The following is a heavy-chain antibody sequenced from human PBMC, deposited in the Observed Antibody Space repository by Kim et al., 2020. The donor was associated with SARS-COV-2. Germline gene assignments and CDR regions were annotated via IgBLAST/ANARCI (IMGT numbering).Heavy chain of an antibody. CDR3: ARARVTRITMIVVVHPGYFDY. CDR1: GFTVSSNY. V-gene: IGHV3-53*01. J-gene: IGHJ4*02. CDR2: IYSGGST. Sequence: GGSLRLSCAASGFTVSSNYMSWVRQTPGKGLEWASVIYSGGSTYYADSVKGRFTISRDNSKNTLYLQMNSLRAEDTAVYYCARARVTRITMIVVVHPGYFDYWGQGTLVTVSS. D-gene: IGHD3-22*01.